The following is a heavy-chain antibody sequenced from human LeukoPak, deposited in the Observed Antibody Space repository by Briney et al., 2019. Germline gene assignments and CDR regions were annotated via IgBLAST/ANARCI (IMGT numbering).Heavy chain of an antibody. CDR2: INHSGST. D-gene: IGHD4-17*01. J-gene: IGHJ3*02. CDR1: GGSFSGYY. V-gene: IGHV4-34*01. Sequence: SETLSLTCAVYGGSFSGYYWSWIRQPPGKGLEWIGEINHSGSTNYNPSLKSRVTISVDTSKNQFSLKLSSVTAADTAVYYCARDYGDYVKAFDIWGQGTMVTVSS. CDR3: ARDYGDYVKAFDI.